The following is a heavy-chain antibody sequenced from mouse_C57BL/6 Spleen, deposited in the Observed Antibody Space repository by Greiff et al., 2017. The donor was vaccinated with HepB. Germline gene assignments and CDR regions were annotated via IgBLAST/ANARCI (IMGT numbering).Heavy chain of an antibody. Sequence: QVQLQQSGPELVKPGASVKISCKASGYAFSSSWMNWVKQRPGKGLEWIGRIYPGDGDTNYNGKFKGKATLTADKSSSTAYMQLSSLTSEDSAVYFCASITHVADWGKGTLVTVSA. CDR1: GYAFSSSW. J-gene: IGHJ3*01. V-gene: IGHV1-82*01. D-gene: IGHD1-1*01. CDR2: IYPGDGDT. CDR3: ASITHVAD.